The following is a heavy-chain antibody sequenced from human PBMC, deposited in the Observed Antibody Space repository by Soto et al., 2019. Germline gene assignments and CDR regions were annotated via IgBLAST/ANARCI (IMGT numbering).Heavy chain of an antibody. Sequence: SETLSLTCTVSGGFITSDSYYWGWIRQPPGKGLEWIGSIYFSGSTYYNSALKSRLAIFIDMSKNQFSLNLTSVTAADTAVYYCARHLSESGYDLNYWGQGTPVTVPQ. CDR3: ARHLSESGYDLNY. CDR2: IYFSGST. D-gene: IGHD5-12*01. V-gene: IGHV4-39*01. CDR1: GGFITSDSYY. J-gene: IGHJ4*02.